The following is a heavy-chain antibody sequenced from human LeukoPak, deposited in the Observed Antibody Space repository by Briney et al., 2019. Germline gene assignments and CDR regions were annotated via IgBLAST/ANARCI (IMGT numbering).Heavy chain of an antibody. CDR1: GYTFTSYG. J-gene: IGHJ3*01. Sequence: GASVKVSCKASGYTFTSYGISWVRQAPGQGLEWMGWISAYNGNTNYAQNFQGRVTMTRDTSIGTAYMELRSLRSEDTAVYYCARRTPRCGGTCYDAFDVWGQGTMVTVSS. CDR3: ARRTPRCGGTCYDAFDV. V-gene: IGHV1-18*01. CDR2: ISAYNGNT. D-gene: IGHD2-21*01.